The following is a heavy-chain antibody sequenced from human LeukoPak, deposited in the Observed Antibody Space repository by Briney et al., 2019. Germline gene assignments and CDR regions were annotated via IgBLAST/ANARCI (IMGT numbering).Heavy chain of an antibody. CDR3: ARHVGISF. CDR2: ISGDGNSR. Sequence: GGSLRLSCVASGFTFSNYWMHWVRHIPGKGLVWVSRISGDGNSRSYADSVEGRFTISRDNAKNSLFLQMSNLRDDDTAIYYCARHVGISFWGQGTLVTVSS. CDR1: GFTFSNYW. V-gene: IGHV3-74*01. D-gene: IGHD7-27*01. J-gene: IGHJ4*02.